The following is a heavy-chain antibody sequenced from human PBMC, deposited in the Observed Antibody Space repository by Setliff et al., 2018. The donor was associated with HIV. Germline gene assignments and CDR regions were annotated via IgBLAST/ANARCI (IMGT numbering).Heavy chain of an antibody. CDR3: ARVVGYYDSSGYPNYYYYYMDV. Sequence: LSLTCTVSGVSIRSDVYYWSWIRQPAGKGLEWIGHIYTSGSTNYNPSLKSRVTMSVDTSKNQFSLKLSSVTAADTAVYYCARVVGYYDSSGYPNYYYYYMDVWGKGTTVTV. V-gene: IGHV4-61*09. D-gene: IGHD3-22*01. CDR1: GVSIRSDVYY. CDR2: IYTSGST. J-gene: IGHJ6*03.